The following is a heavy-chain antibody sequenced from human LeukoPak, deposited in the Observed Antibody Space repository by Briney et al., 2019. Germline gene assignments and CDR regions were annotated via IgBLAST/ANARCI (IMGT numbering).Heavy chain of an antibody. V-gene: IGHV3-23*01. D-gene: IGHD3-3*01. CDR2: ITGSGGSS. Sequence: PGGSLRLSCAASGFTFSSYAMSWVRQAPGKGLEWVSAITGSGGSSYYADSVKGRFTISRDNSKNTLYLQMNSLRSEDTAVYYCARDPTTIFGVVIHPFDFWGQGTLVTVSS. J-gene: IGHJ4*02. CDR3: ARDPTTIFGVVIHPFDF. CDR1: GFTFSSYA.